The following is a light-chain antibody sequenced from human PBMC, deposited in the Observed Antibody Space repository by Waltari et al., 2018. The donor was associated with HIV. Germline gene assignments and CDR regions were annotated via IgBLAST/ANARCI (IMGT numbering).Light chain of an antibody. J-gene: IGLJ3*02. CDR3: AAWDDSLNAWV. Sequence: QSVLTQPPSASATPGQRVSISCSGSSSTIGSNIVNLYQQLPGTAPKLLIYSNNQRPSGVPDRFSGSKSGTSASLAISGLQSEDEADYYCAAWDDSLNAWVFGGGTKLTVL. V-gene: IGLV1-44*01. CDR2: SNN. CDR1: SSTIGSNI.